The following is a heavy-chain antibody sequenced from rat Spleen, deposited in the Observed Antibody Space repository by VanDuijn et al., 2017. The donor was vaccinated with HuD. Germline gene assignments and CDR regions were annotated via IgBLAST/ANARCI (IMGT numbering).Heavy chain of an antibody. J-gene: IGHJ2*01. CDR2: IWSNGGT. D-gene: IGHD1-6*01. CDR3: ARGYTTDYYYPYYYVMDA. CDR1: GLSLTSNS. V-gene: IGHV2-47*01. Sequence: QVQLKESGPGLVQPSQTLSLTCTVSGLSLTSNSVSWIRQPPGKGLEWMGVIWSNGGTDYNSAIKSRLSISRDTSKSQVFLKMNSLQTEDTAMYFCARGYTTDYYYPYYYVMDAWGQGVMVIVSS.